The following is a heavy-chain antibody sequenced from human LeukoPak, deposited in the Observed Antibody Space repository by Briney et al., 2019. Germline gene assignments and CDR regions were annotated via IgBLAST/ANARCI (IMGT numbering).Heavy chain of an antibody. V-gene: IGHV3-33*06. CDR1: GFTFSSYG. Sequence: GGSLRLSCAASGFTFSSYGMHWVRQASGKGLEWVAVIWYDESNKYYADSVKGRFTISRDNSKNTLYLQMNSLRAEDTAVYYCAKDLADYYDSSGYWSIDYWGQGTLVTVSS. D-gene: IGHD3-22*01. CDR3: AKDLADYYDSSGYWSIDY. CDR2: IWYDESNK. J-gene: IGHJ4*02.